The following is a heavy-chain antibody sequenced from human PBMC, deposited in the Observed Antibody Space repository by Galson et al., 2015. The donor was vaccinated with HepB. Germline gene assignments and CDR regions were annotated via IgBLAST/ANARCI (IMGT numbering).Heavy chain of an antibody. D-gene: IGHD6-13*01. CDR2: ISSSSSYI. V-gene: IGHV3-21*01. CDR3: AGGIAAGSNYYYYGMDV. J-gene: IGHJ6*02. Sequence: SLRLSCAASGFTFSSYSMNWVRQAPGKGLEWVSSISSSSSYIYYADSVKGRFTISRDNAKNSLYLQMNSLRAEDTAVYYCAGGIAAGSNYYYYGMDVWGQGTTVTVSS. CDR1: GFTFSSYS.